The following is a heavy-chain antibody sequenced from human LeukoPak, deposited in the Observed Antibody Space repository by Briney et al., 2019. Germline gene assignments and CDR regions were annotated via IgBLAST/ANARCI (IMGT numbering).Heavy chain of an antibody. J-gene: IGHJ4*02. CDR3: AREFSANWGIGDY. CDR1: GGTFSSYA. CDR2: IIPIFGTA. D-gene: IGHD7-27*01. Sequence: GASVKVSCKASGGTFSSYAISWVRQAPGQGLEWMGGIIPIFGTANYAQKLQGRVTMTTDTSTSTAYMELRSLRSDDTAVYYCAREFSANWGIGDYWGQGTLVTVSS. V-gene: IGHV1-69*05.